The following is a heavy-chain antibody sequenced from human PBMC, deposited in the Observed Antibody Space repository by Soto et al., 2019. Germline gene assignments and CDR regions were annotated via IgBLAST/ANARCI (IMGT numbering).Heavy chain of an antibody. J-gene: IGHJ4*02. V-gene: IGHV2-5*01. CDR2: ICWNDDK. CDR1: GFSLSTTGVG. Sequence: QITLKESGPTLVKPTQTLTLTCTFSGFSLSTTGVGVGWIRQPPGKALEGLAVICWNDDKRYSPSLKSRLTITKDTSNNQVVLTMTNMDPVDTATYYCAHATGYSSGWWRPDYFDYWGQGTLVTVSS. CDR3: AHATGYSSGWWRPDYFDY. D-gene: IGHD6-19*01.